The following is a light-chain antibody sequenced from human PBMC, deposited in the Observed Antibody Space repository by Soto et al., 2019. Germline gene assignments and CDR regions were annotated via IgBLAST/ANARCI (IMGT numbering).Light chain of an antibody. Sequence: IQMTQSPSPLSASVGDRVTITCRASLGISSSLAWYQQKPGKAPELLIYDASNLESGVPSIFSGSVSGTEFTVTISSLKLDNFATFYCDKYSTYSTCGQGTRVEIK. V-gene: IGKV1-5*01. J-gene: IGKJ1*01. CDR3: DKYSTYST. CDR2: DAS. CDR1: LGISSS.